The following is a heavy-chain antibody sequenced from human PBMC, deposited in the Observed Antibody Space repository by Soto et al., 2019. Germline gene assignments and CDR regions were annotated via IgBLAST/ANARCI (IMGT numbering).Heavy chain of an antibody. CDR2: ISAYNGNT. V-gene: IGHV1-18*01. CDR3: ARVGERYYDSSGPRAEYFQH. Sequence: GASVKVSCKASGYTFTSYAMNWVRQAPGQGLEWMGWISAYNGNTNYAQKLQGRVTMTTDTSTSTAYMELRSLRSDDTAVYYCARVGERYYDSSGPRAEYFQHWGQGALVTVSS. D-gene: IGHD3-22*01. J-gene: IGHJ1*01. CDR1: GYTFTSYA.